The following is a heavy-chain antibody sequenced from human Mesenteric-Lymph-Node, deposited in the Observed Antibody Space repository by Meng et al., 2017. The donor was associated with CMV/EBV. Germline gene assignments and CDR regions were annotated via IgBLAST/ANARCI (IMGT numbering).Heavy chain of an antibody. CDR1: GFTFDDFG. CDR2: INPNGGST. J-gene: IGHJ6*02. D-gene: IGHD3-3*01. Sequence: GESLKISCAASGFTFDDFGMSWVRQAPGKGLEWVSRINPNGGSTGYVDSVKGRFTISRDNAKNSLYLQMNSLRAEDTAVYYCARLRFLEWLSRYYGMDVWGQGTTVTVSS. V-gene: IGHV3-20*04. CDR3: ARLRFLEWLSRYYGMDV.